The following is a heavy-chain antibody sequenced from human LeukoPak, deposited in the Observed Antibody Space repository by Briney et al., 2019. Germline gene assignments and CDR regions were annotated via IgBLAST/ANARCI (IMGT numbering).Heavy chain of an antibody. Sequence: ASVKVSCKASGYTFSNYGIHWVRQAPGHGLEWMGWISGINTNTNYAQKVQGRVTMTADTSTATAYMELRSLRSDDTAVYYCARARFSSRNRDGYLDPWGEGVLVTVSS. V-gene: IGHV1-18*01. CDR1: GYTFSNYG. J-gene: IGHJ5*02. CDR2: ISGINTNT. D-gene: IGHD6-13*01. CDR3: ARARFSSRNRDGYLDP.